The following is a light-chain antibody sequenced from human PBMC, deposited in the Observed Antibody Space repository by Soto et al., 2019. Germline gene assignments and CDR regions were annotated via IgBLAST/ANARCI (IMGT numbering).Light chain of an antibody. J-gene: IGLJ2*01. CDR3: SSYTSSTIL. Sequence: QSALTQPASVSGSPGQSITISCTGTSCDVGGYNSVSWYQQHPGKAPKLMIYDVSNRYSGVSNRFSGSKSGNTASLTISGLQAEDEADYYCSSYTSSTILFGGGTKVTVL. CDR1: SCDVGGYNS. V-gene: IGLV2-14*01. CDR2: DVS.